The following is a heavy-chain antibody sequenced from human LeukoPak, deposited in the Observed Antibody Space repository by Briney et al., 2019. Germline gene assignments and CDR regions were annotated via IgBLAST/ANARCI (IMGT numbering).Heavy chain of an antibody. D-gene: IGHD2-15*01. J-gene: IGHJ5*02. Sequence: ASVKVSCKASGYIFVTYGITWVRQAPGQGLEWMGWISPYNGDTKYAQKLQGRVTMTRDTSTTTAYMELRSLRSDDTAVYSCARDVVGAAWRNGENWFDTWGQGTLVTVSS. CDR2: ISPYNGDT. V-gene: IGHV1-18*01. CDR1: GYIFVTYG. CDR3: ARDVVGAAWRNGENWFDT.